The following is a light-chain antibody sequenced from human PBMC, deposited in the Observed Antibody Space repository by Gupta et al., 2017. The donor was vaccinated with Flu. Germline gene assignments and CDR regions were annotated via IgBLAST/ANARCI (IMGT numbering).Light chain of an antibody. CDR3: QQYDKWPGT. V-gene: IGKV3-15*01. CDR1: QTIGSN. CDR2: GAS. Sequence: EIVMTQSPATLSVSPGDRATLSCRASQTIGSNLAWYQQKPGQPIRLLIYGASTRASGISARFSGSGPGTEFSLTISSLQSEDFAVYSCQQYDKWPGTFGQGTKVEVK. J-gene: IGKJ1*01.